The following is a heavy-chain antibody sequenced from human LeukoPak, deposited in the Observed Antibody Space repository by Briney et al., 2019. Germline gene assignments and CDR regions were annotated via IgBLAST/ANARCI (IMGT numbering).Heavy chain of an antibody. V-gene: IGHV3-30-3*01. CDR3: ARAGYSSGGGFDY. J-gene: IGHJ4*02. Sequence: PGGSLRLSCAASGFTFSSYAMHWVRQAPGKGLEWVAVISYDGSNKYYADSVKGRFTISRDNSKNTLYLQMNSLRAEDTAVYYCARAGYSSGGGFDYWGQGTLVTVSS. CDR1: GFTFSSYA. D-gene: IGHD6-19*01. CDR2: ISYDGSNK.